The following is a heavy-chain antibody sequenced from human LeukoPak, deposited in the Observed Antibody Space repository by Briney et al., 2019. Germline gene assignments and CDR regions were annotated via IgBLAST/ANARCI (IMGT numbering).Heavy chain of an antibody. J-gene: IGHJ4*02. CDR3: TTAGGDY. CDR2: SKSKTDGGTT. Sequence: GGSLRLSCAASGFTFSNAWMRWVRQARGKGVEWVGRSKSKTDGGTTDYAAPVKGRFTNSRDDSKNTLYLQMNSLKAEDTAVYYCTTAGGDYWGQGTLVTVSS. V-gene: IGHV3-15*01. D-gene: IGHD3-16*01. CDR1: GFTFSNAW.